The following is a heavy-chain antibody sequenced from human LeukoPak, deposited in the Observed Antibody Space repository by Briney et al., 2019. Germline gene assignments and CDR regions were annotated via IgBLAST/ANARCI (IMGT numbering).Heavy chain of an antibody. CDR2: ISGSGGST. CDR1: GFTFSSYA. J-gene: IGHJ5*02. V-gene: IGHV3-23*01. Sequence: GGSLRLFCAASGFTFSSYAMSWVRQAPGKGLEWVSAISGSGGSTYYADSVKGRFTISRDNSENTLYLQMNSLRAEDTAVYYCAKDLKNRRSMITFGGVIVNPWGQGTLVTVSS. D-gene: IGHD3-16*02. CDR3: AKDLKNRRSMITFGGVIVNP.